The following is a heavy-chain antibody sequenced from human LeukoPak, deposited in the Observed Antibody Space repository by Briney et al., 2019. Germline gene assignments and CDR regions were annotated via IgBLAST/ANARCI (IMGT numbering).Heavy chain of an antibody. D-gene: IGHD1-14*01. CDR3: ARHPGYYYYYMDV. V-gene: IGHV4-39*01. Sequence: SETLSLTCTVSGGSISNTFYYWGWIRQPPGKGLEWIGSINYCGSTYYNPSLKSRVTISVDTSKNQFSLRLSSVTAADTAVYYCARHPGYYYYYMDVGGKGTTVTISS. CDR2: INYCGST. CDR1: GGSISNTFYY. J-gene: IGHJ6*03.